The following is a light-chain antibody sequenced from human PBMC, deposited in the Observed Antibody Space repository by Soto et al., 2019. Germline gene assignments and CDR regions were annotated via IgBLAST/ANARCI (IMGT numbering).Light chain of an antibody. CDR2: AAS. J-gene: IGKJ4*01. CDR1: QSISSY. Sequence: DIQMTQSPSTLSASVGDRVTITCRASQSISSYLDWYQQKPGKAPKLLLYAASSLQSGVPARFSGSGSGTDFTLTISSLQPEDVATYYCQQSYSTPHTFGGGTKVDIK. CDR3: QQSYSTPHT. V-gene: IGKV1-39*01.